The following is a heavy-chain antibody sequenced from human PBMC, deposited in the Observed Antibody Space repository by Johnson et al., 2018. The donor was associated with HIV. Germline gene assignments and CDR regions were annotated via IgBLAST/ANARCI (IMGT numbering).Heavy chain of an antibody. V-gene: IGHV3-74*01. J-gene: IGHJ3*01. CDR2: INGAGSRT. CDR3: ARTSCSGARCLGYDPFDV. D-gene: IGHD2-15*01. Sequence: VQLVESGGGLVQPGGSLRLSCGASGFTFSNYWVQWVRQAPGKGLVWVSRINGAGSRTSYADSVKGRFTIARDNAKNTLYLQMQSLRAEDTAVYYCARTSCSGARCLGYDPFDVWGQGTMVTVSS. CDR1: GFTFSNYW.